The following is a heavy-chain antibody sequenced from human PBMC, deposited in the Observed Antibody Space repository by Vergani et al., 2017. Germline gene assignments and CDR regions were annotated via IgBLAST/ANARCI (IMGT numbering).Heavy chain of an antibody. CDR1: GYTFTRYD. CDR3: ARDRGRNLFDY. CDR2: MNPNSGNT. V-gene: IGHV1-8*01. Sequence: QVQLVQSGAEVKKPGASVKVSCKASGYTFTRYDINWVRQATGQGLEWMGWMNPNSGNTGYAQKFQGWVTMTRDTSISTAYMELSRLRSDDTAVYYSARDRGRNLFDYWGQGTLVTVSS. J-gene: IGHJ4*02.